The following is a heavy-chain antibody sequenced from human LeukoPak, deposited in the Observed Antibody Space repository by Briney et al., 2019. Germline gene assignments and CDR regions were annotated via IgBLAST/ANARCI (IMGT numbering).Heavy chain of an antibody. CDR2: ISAYNGNT. J-gene: IGHJ4*02. D-gene: IGHD6-25*01. V-gene: IGHV1-18*01. Sequence: GSSVKVSCKASGGTFSSYAISWVRQAPGQGLEWMGWISAYNGNTNYAQKLQGRVTMTTDTSTSTAYMELRSLRSDDTAVYYCARDQAAPDYWGQGTLVTVSS. CDR1: GGTFSSYA. CDR3: ARDQAAPDY.